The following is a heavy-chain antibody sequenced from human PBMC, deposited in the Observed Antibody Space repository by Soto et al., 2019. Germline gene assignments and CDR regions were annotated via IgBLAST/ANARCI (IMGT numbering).Heavy chain of an antibody. CDR2: INPSGGST. J-gene: IGHJ4*02. D-gene: IGHD6-6*01. CDR3: ARVYSTSSPLFDY. Sequence: ASVKVSCKASGYTFTTYYMHWVRQAPGQGLEWMGMINPSGGSTNYAQKFQGRVTMTRDTSTSTVYMELSSLRSKDTALYYCARVYSTSSPLFDYWGQGTLVTVSS. V-gene: IGHV1-46*01. CDR1: GYTFTTYY.